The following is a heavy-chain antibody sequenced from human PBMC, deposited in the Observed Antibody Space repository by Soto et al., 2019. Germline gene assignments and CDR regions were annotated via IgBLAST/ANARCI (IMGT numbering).Heavy chain of an antibody. D-gene: IGHD6-19*01. J-gene: IGHJ6*02. CDR1: GFTVSSNY. CDR3: ARDLKQWLVDLGGYYYYYGMDV. CDR2: IYSGGST. V-gene: IGHV3-53*01. Sequence: PGGSLRLSCAASGFTVSSNYMSWVRQAPGKGLEWVSVIYSGGSTYYADSVKGRFTIFRDNSKNTLYLQMNSLRAEDTAVYYCARDLKQWLVDLGGYYYYYGMDVWGQGTTVTVSS.